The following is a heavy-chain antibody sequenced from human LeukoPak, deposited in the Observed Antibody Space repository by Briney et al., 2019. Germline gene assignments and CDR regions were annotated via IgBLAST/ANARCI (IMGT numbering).Heavy chain of an antibody. CDR2: IRSDGSNQ. CDR1: GFSFSSYG. V-gene: IGHV3-30*02. J-gene: IGHJ4*02. D-gene: IGHD6-19*01. Sequence: GGSLRLSRAGSGFSFSSYGMQWVRQAPGKGLEWMAFIRSDGSNQYYADSVKGRFPISRDNSKNTLYLQMNSLRAEDTAVYYCARILDSAWGELGYWGQGTLVTVSS. CDR3: ARILDSAWGELGY.